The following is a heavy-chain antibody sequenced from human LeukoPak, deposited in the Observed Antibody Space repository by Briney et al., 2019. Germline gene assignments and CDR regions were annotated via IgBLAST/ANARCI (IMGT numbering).Heavy chain of an antibody. D-gene: IGHD3-22*01. J-gene: IGHJ3*02. V-gene: IGHV3-23*01. CDR3: AKRKSITMIVVVITPSAFDI. CDR2: ISGSGGST. CDR1: GFTFTTYA. Sequence: GGSLRLSCAASGFTFTTYAMSWVRQAPGKGLEWVSAISGSGGSTYYADSVKGRFTISRDNSKNMLYLQMNSLRAEDTAVYYCAKRKSITMIVVVITPSAFDIWGQGTMVTVSS.